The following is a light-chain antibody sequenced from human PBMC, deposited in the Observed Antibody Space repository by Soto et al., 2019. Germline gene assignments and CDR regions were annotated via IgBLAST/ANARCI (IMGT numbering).Light chain of an antibody. Sequence: AIRMTQSPSSFSASTGDRVTITCRASQGISSYLAWYQQKPWKAPNRLIYAASTLQSGVPSRFNGSGSGTDFTLTIRCLQSEDFATYYCQQCYSYPRTFGQGTKVEIK. CDR2: AAS. J-gene: IGKJ1*01. CDR1: QGISSY. CDR3: QQCYSYPRT. V-gene: IGKV1-8*01.